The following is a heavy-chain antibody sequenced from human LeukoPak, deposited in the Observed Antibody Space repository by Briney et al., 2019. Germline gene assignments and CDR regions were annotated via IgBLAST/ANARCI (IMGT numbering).Heavy chain of an antibody. CDR1: GYTFTSYA. Sequence: ASVKVSCKASGYTFTSYAMNWVRQAPGQGLEWMGWINTNTGNPTYAQGFTGRFVFSLDTSVSTAYLQISSLKAEDTAVYYCAREDLWFGELLGNFDYWGQGTLVTVSS. CDR2: INTNTGNP. CDR3: AREDLWFGELLGNFDY. D-gene: IGHD3-10*01. V-gene: IGHV7-4-1*02. J-gene: IGHJ4*02.